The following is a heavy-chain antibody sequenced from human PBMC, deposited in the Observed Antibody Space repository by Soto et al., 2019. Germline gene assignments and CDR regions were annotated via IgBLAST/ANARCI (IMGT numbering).Heavy chain of an antibody. Sequence: PSETLSLTCTVSGGSISSGGYYWSWIRQHPGKGLEWIGYIYYSGSTYYNPSLKGRVTISVDTSKNQFSLKLSSVTAADTAVYYCARWRVGVVITTYFDYWGQGTLVTVSS. CDR1: GGSISSGGYY. CDR2: IYYSGST. CDR3: ARWRVGVVITTYFDY. J-gene: IGHJ4*02. V-gene: IGHV4-31*03. D-gene: IGHD3-3*01.